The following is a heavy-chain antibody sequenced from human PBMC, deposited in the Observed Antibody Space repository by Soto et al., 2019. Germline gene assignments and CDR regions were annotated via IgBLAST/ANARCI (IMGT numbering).Heavy chain of an antibody. CDR2: IIPIFGTV. CDR3: ARGNHRWLQLWYFDL. V-gene: IGHV1-69*12. D-gene: IGHD5-12*01. CDR1: GGTFSNYP. Sequence: QVQLVQSGAEVKKPGSSVKVSCKASGGTFSNYPISWVRQAPGQGLEWMGGIIPIFGTVNYAQKFQRRVTITAAESTSTAYKELSSLRSEDTAVYYCARGNHRWLQLWYFDLWGRGTLVTVSS. J-gene: IGHJ2*01.